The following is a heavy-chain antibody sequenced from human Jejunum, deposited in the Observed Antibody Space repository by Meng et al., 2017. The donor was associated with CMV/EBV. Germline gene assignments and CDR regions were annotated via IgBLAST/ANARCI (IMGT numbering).Heavy chain of an antibody. CDR2: INPSGDNT. D-gene: IGHD6-6*01. Sequence: SCQASGYTFTNYYMHWVRQAPGQGLEWMAKINPSGDNTNYAQKFQGRVTMTRDTSTSTVYMELSSLRSEDTAVYYCARSPYSRSSYDYWGQGTLVTVSS. CDR1: GYTFTNYY. V-gene: IGHV1-46*01. J-gene: IGHJ4*02. CDR3: ARSPYSRSSYDY.